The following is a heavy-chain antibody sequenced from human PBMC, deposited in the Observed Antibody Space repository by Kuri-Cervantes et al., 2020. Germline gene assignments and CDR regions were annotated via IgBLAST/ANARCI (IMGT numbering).Heavy chain of an antibody. V-gene: IGHV3-53*01. J-gene: IGHJ4*02. CDR1: GFTVSSNY. CDR3: AKEMATNVFDY. CDR2: IYSGGST. D-gene: IGHD5-24*01. Sequence: GGSLRLSCAASGFTVSSNYMSWVRQAPGKGLEWVSVIYSGGSTYHADSVKGRFTISRDNSKNTLHLQMNSLRAEDTAVYYCAKEMATNVFDYWGQGTLVTVSS.